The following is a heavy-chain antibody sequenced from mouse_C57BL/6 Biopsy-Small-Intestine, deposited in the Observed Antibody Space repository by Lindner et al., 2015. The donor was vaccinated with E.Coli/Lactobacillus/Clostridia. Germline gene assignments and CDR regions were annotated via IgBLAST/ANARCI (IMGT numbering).Heavy chain of an antibody. CDR1: GYTFTSYV. D-gene: IGHD2-13*01. Sequence: VQLQESGPELVKPGASVKMSCKASGYTFTSYVMHWVKQKPGQGLEWIGYINPYNDGTKYNEKFKGKATLTSYKSSSTAYMELSSLTSEDSAVYCCARDMYGDYLYFDYWGQGTTLTVSS. V-gene: IGHV1-14*01. CDR3: ARDMYGDYLYFDY. CDR2: INPYNDGT. J-gene: IGHJ2*01.